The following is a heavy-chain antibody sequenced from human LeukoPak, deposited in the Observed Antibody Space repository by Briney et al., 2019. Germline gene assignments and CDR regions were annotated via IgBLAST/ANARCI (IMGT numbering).Heavy chain of an antibody. CDR3: ARERYCGGDCYSVGDY. J-gene: IGHJ4*02. D-gene: IGHD2-21*02. Sequence: SETLSLTCSVSGRSFNGSPYYWGWIRQPPGKGLEWIVSIFYSGSTYYNPSLKSRATISVDTSKNQFSLKLSSVTAADTAVYYCARERYCGGDCYSVGDYWGQGTLVTVSS. CDR1: GRSFNGSPYY. CDR2: IFYSGST. V-gene: IGHV4-39*07.